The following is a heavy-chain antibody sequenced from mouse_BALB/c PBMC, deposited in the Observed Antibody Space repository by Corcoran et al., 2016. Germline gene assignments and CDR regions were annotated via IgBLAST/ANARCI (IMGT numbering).Heavy chain of an antibody. CDR2: IDPYNGNT. CDR3: AVGGNYGAWFAY. V-gene: IGHV1S135*01. CDR1: GYTFTGYN. D-gene: IGHD2-1*01. Sequence: EVQLQQFGAELVKPGASVKISCKASGYTFTGYNMYWVKQSHRKSLEWIGYIDPYNGNTSYNQKSKGKATLTVDKSSSTAYMHLNSLTSEDSAIYYCAVGGNYGAWFAYWGQGTLVTVSA. J-gene: IGHJ3*01.